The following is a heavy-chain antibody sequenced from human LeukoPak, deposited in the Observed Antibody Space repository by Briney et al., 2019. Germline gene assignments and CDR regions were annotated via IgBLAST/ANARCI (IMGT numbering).Heavy chain of an antibody. CDR2: IGTVGDT. CDR3: AKGGDYSSGWYGSYYFDY. J-gene: IGHJ4*02. D-gene: IGHD6-19*01. CDR1: GFTFSTYD. Sequence: GGSLRLSCAASGFTFSTYDMHWARQGKGKGLEWVAGIGTVGDTYYLGSVKGRFTISRDNSKNTVYLQMNNLRAEDTAVYYCAKGGDYSSGWYGSYYFDYWGQGTLVTVSS. V-gene: IGHV3-13*01.